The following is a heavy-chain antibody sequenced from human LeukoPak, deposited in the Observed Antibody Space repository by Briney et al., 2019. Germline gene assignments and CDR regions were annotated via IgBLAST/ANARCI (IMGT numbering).Heavy chain of an antibody. D-gene: IGHD3-22*01. J-gene: IGHJ6*03. Sequence: PSETLSLTCAVYGGSFSGYYWSLIRQPPGKGLEWIGEINHSGSTNYNPSLKSRVTISVDTSKNQFSLKLSSVTAADTAVYYCARGPAYYYDSSGYYWNYYYYMDVWGKGTTVTVSS. CDR3: ARGPAYYYDSSGYYWNYYYYMDV. V-gene: IGHV4-34*01. CDR1: GGSFSGYY. CDR2: INHSGST.